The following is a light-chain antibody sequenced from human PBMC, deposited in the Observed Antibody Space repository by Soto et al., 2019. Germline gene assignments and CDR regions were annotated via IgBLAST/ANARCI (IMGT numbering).Light chain of an antibody. CDR1: TGAVTTGHY. J-gene: IGLJ2*01. CDR3: LLSYRGVGV. V-gene: IGLV7-46*01. CDR2: DTN. Sequence: QAVVTQEPSLTVSPGGTVTLTCGSNTGAVTTGHYPYWSQQKPGQAPRTLIYDTNNKHSWTPARFSGSLLGGNAALTLSGAQPEDEADYYCLLSYRGVGVFGGGTKLTVL.